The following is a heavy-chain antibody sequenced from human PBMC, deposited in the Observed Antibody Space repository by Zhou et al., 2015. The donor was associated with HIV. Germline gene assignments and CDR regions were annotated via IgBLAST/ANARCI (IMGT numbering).Heavy chain of an antibody. CDR1: GYTFTSYD. D-gene: IGHD5-18*01. J-gene: IGHJ4*02. Sequence: QVQLVQSGAEVKKPGASVKVSCKASGYTFTSYDINWVRQATGQGLEWMGWMNPNSGNTGYAQKFQGRVTMTRNTSISTAYMELSSLRSEDTAVYYCARGRGARRLWIQPLQFLRPGHLFDYWGQGTLVTVSS. CDR3: ARGRGARRLWIQPLQFLRPGHLFDY. V-gene: IGHV1-8*01. CDR2: MNPNSGNT.